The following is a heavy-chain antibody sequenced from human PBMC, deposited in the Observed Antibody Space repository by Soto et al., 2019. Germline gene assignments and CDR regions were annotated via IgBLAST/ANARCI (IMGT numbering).Heavy chain of an antibody. Sequence: GGSLRLSCAASGFTFSSYWMSWVRQAPGKGLEWVANIKQDGSEKYYVDSVKGRFTISRDNSKNTLYLQMNSLRAEDTAVYYCAKDQWAVTTGTYYYMDVWGKGTTVTSP. CDR2: IKQDGSEK. V-gene: IGHV3-7*05. CDR3: AKDQWAVTTGTYYYMDV. CDR1: GFTFSSYW. J-gene: IGHJ6*03. D-gene: IGHD4-17*01.